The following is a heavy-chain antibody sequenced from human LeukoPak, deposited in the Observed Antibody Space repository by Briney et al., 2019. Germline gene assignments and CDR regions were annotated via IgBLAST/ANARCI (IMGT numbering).Heavy chain of an antibody. Sequence: GGSLRLSCATSGFIFSSDSMIWVRQAPGKGLEWVANVQHIGGETYYVDSVKGRFTISRDNAKNSVYLQMNSLGADDTAVYYCATYSILNAREFRYWGQGTLVT. CDR1: GFIFSSDS. V-gene: IGHV3-7*01. J-gene: IGHJ1*01. CDR3: ATYSILNAREFRY. CDR2: VQHIGGET. D-gene: IGHD4-11*01.